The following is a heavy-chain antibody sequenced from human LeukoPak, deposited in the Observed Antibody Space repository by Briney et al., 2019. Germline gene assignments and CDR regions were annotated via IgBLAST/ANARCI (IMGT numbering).Heavy chain of an antibody. Sequence: PSETLSLTCTVSGGSIRSGGYYWSWIRQPPGKGLEWIGYIFHSGTTYYNPSLKSRVTISVDTSKNQSSLKLSSVTAADTAVYYCARCPIAAAPMDVWGKGTTVTVSS. CDR3: ARCPIAAAPMDV. CDR1: GGSIRSGGYY. V-gene: IGHV4-30-2*02. D-gene: IGHD6-13*01. CDR2: IFHSGTT. J-gene: IGHJ6*03.